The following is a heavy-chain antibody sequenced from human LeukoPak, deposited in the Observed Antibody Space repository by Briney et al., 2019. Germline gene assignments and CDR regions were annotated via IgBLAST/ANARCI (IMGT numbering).Heavy chain of an antibody. D-gene: IGHD6-19*01. V-gene: IGHV3-23*01. J-gene: IGHJ4*02. CDR1: GFTFSSYA. Sequence: PGGSLRLSCAASGFTFSSYAMRWVRQAPGKGLEWVSAISGSGGSTYYADSVKGRFTISRDNSKNTLYLQMNSLRAEDTAVYYCAKVRSSGWYFDYWGQGTLVTVSS. CDR2: ISGSGGST. CDR3: AKVRSSGWYFDY.